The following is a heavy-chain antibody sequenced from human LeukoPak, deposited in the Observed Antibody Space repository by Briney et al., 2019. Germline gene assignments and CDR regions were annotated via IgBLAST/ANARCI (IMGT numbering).Heavy chain of an antibody. Sequence: SGGSLRLSCAASGFIFSDHWMHWVRHAPGKGLVWLSRINNAGSSTIYADSVKGRFAFSRDNAENTLFLEMSSLRVEDTAVYYCVRERNNFWSGHHSIFDSWGQGTLVTVSS. CDR2: INNAGSST. J-gene: IGHJ4*02. CDR1: GFIFSDHW. V-gene: IGHV3-74*01. D-gene: IGHD3-3*01. CDR3: VRERNNFWSGHHSIFDS.